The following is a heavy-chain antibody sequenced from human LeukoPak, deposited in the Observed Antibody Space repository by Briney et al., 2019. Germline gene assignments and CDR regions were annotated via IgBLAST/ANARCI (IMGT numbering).Heavy chain of an antibody. V-gene: IGHV4-39*01. CDR2: IYYSGST. J-gene: IGHJ4*02. D-gene: IGHD3-3*01. CDR1: GGSISTSSHY. CDR3: ARQRSSGSASNLRVAQIDS. Sequence: SETLSLTCTVSGGSISTSSHYWAWIRHSPGTGLEWIGSIYYSGSTYYNPSLKTRSTISVDTSKNQFSLKVSSVPAADSALYFCARQRSSGSASNLRVAQIDSWGQGTLVTVSS.